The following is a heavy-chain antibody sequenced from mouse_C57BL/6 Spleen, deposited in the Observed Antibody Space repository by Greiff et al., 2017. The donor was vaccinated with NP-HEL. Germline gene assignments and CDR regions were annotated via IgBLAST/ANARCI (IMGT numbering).Heavy chain of an antibody. V-gene: IGHV1-9*01. Sequence: QVQLQQSGAELMKPGASVKLSCKATGYTFTGYWIEWVKQRPGHGLEWIGEILPGSGSTNYNEKFKGKATFTADKSSNTAYMQHSSLTTEDSAISCCARTVYDSSLYAMDYWGQGTSVTVSS. CDR1: GYTFTGYW. J-gene: IGHJ4*01. CDR3: ARTVYDSSLYAMDY. D-gene: IGHD1-1*01. CDR2: ILPGSGST.